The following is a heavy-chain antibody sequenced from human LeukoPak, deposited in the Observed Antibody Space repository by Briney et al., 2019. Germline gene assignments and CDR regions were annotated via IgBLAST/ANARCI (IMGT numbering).Heavy chain of an antibody. CDR2: IIPIFGTA. J-gene: IGHJ6*02. Sequence: SVKVSCKASGGTFSSYTINWVRQAPGQGLEWMGGIIPIFGTANYAQKFQGRVTITADESTSTAYMELSSLRSEDTAVYYCARGYSYGSRDYYYYYDMDVWGQGTTVTVSS. V-gene: IGHV1-69*13. CDR3: ARGYSYGSRDYYYYYDMDV. CDR1: GGTFSSYT. D-gene: IGHD5-18*01.